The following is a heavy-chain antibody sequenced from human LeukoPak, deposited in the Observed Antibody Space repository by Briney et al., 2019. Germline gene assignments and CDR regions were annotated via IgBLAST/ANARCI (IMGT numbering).Heavy chain of an antibody. J-gene: IGHJ6*02. D-gene: IGHD3-10*01. V-gene: IGHV4-4*02. Sequence: SETLSLTCAVSGGSISSSNWWSWVRQPPGKGLEWIGEIYHSGSTNYNPSLKSRVTISVDKSKNQFSLKLSSVTAADTAVYYCARVTRGSGSYYNPRGYYGMDVWGQGTTVTVSS. CDR3: ARVTRGSGSYYNPRGYYGMDV. CDR1: GGSISSSNW. CDR2: IYHSGST.